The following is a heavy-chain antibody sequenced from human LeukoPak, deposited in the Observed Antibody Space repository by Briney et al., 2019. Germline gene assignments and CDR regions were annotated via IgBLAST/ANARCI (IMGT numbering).Heavy chain of an antibody. CDR1: GGSISSSSYY. V-gene: IGHV4-39*07. D-gene: IGHD5-12*01. Sequence: PSETLSLTCTVSGGSISSSSYYWGWIRQPPGKGLEWIGSIYYSGSTYYNPSLKSRVTISVDTSKNQFSLKLSSVTAEDTAVYYCAREYSGYVWGDYWGQGTLVTVSS. J-gene: IGHJ4*02. CDR3: AREYSGYVWGDY. CDR2: IYYSGST.